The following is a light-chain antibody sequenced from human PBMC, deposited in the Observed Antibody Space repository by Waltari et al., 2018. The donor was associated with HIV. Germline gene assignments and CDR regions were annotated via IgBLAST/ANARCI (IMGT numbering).Light chain of an antibody. Sequence: IQMTQSPSSMSASVGDRVTITCRASQFISTSLAWYEQRPSRAPKLLIFAASRLQSGVPSRFSGGGSGTQFTLTINRLQPEDLATYYCQQAYSFPYTFGQGT. V-gene: IGKV1-12*01. J-gene: IGKJ2*01. CDR3: QQAYSFPYT. CDR1: QFISTS. CDR2: AAS.